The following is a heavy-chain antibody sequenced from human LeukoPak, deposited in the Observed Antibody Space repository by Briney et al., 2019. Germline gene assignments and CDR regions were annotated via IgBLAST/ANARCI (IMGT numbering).Heavy chain of an antibody. CDR2: IYYSGST. D-gene: IGHD5-24*01. J-gene: IGHJ5*02. CDR1: GGSISSYY. V-gene: IGHV4-59*01. CDR3: ARGNGYSGWFDP. Sequence: SETLSLTCTVSGGSISSYYWSWIRQPPGKGLEWIGYIYYSGSTNHNPSLKSRVTISVDTSKNQFSLKLSSVTAADTAVYYCARGNGYSGWFDPWGQGTLVTVSS.